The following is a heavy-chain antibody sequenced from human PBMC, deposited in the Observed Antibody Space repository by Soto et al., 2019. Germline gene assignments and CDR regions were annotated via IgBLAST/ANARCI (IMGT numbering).Heavy chain of an antibody. CDR3: ARAPSYDFWSGRMDV. CDR2: IYPGDSDT. CDR1: GYSFTSYW. V-gene: IGHV5-51*01. Sequence: GESLKISCKGSGYSFTSYWIGWVRQMPGKGLEWMGIIYPGDSDTRYSPPFQGHVTISADKSISTAYLQWSSLKASDTAMYYCARAPSYDFWSGRMDVWGQGTTVTVSS. D-gene: IGHD3-3*01. J-gene: IGHJ6*02.